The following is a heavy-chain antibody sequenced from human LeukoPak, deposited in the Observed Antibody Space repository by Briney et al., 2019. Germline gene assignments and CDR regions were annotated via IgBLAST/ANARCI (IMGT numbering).Heavy chain of an antibody. CDR1: GGSISSYY. D-gene: IGHD6-6*01. CDR3: ARKQGDSSSAPYYYYYYMDV. Sequence: SETLSLTCTVSGGSISSYYWSWIRQPPGKGLEWIGYIYYSGSTYYNPSLKSRVTISVDTSKNQFSLKLSSVTAADTAVYYCARKQGDSSSAPYYYYYYMDVWGKGTTVTVSS. J-gene: IGHJ6*03. CDR2: IYYSGST. V-gene: IGHV4-59*08.